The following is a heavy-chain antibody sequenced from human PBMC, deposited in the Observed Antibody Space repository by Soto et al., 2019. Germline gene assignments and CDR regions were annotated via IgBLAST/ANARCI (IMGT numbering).Heavy chain of an antibody. CDR1: GGSISSGSYY. CDR2: IYYSGST. D-gene: IGHD3-16*01. J-gene: IGHJ4*02. CDR3: AREGGDGVDY. V-gene: IGHV4-31*03. Sequence: QVQLQESGPGLVKPSQTLSLTCTVSGGSISSGSYYWTWIRQHPGKGLECIGYIYYSGSTYYNPSLKSRVTISVDTSKNQFSLNLTSVTAAHTAVIYCAREGGDGVDYWGQGTLVTVAS.